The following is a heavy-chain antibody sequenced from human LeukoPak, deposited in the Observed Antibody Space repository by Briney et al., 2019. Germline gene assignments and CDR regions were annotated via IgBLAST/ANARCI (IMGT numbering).Heavy chain of an antibody. D-gene: IGHD4-17*01. V-gene: IGHV3-48*01. CDR1: GFTFSYYS. CDR3: ARETIYSDKVIDH. CDR2: ISISNNSI. J-gene: IGHJ4*02. Sequence: PGGSLRLSCAASGFTFSYYSFNWVRPAPGKGLEWIAYISISNNSIYYADSVKGRFTISRDNAKNSLYLQMNSLRVEDTAVYYCARETIYSDKVIDHWGQGTPVTVSS.